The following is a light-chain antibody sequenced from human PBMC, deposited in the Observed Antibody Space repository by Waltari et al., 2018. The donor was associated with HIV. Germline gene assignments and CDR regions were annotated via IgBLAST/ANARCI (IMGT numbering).Light chain of an antibody. CDR2: GAS. V-gene: IGKV3-20*01. Sequence: EIVLTQSPGTLSLSPGERATLSCRASQSVSSSYLAWYQQKLGQAPRVLIYGASSRATGIPDVFSGSGSGTDFSLTISRLGPEDFAVYYCQQYGSSPGFGGGTKVEIK. CDR1: QSVSSSY. J-gene: IGKJ4*01. CDR3: QQYGSSPG.